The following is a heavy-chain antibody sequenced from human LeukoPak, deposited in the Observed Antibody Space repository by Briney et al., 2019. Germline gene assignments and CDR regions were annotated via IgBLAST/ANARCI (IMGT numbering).Heavy chain of an antibody. D-gene: IGHD5-18*01. J-gene: IGHJ4*02. CDR2: ISYDGSNK. Sequence: PGRSLRLSCAASGFTFSSYAMHWVRQAPGKGLEWVAVISYDGSNKYYADSVKGRFTISRDNSKNTLYLQMNSLRAEDTAAYYCARDRDVDTAMVTGSFDYWGQGTLVTVSS. CDR3: ARDRDVDTAMVTGSFDY. CDR1: GFTFSSYA. V-gene: IGHV3-30-3*01.